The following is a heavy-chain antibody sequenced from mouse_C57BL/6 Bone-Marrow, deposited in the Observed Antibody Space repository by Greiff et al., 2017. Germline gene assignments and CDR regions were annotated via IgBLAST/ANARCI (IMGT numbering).Heavy chain of an antibody. D-gene: IGHD2-1*01. Sequence: QVQLKQPGAELVKPGASVKLSCKASGYTFTSYWMHWVKQRPGRGLEWIGRIDPNSGGTKYNEKFKSKATLTVDKPSSTAYLQLSSLTSEDSAVYYCARSPSGNYGSYYFDYWGQGTTLTVSS. J-gene: IGHJ2*01. CDR2: IDPNSGGT. CDR1: GYTFTSYW. CDR3: ARSPSGNYGSYYFDY. V-gene: IGHV1-72*01.